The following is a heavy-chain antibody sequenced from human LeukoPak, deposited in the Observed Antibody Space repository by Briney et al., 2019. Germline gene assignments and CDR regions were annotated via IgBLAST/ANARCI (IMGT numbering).Heavy chain of an antibody. Sequence: ETLSLTCTVSGGSISSYYWSWIRQPPGKGLEWIGYIYYSGSTNYNPSLKSRVTISVDTSKNQFSLKLSSVTAADTAVYYCAGLDTAMVSYFDYWGQGTLVTVSS. CDR2: IYYSGST. V-gene: IGHV4-59*08. J-gene: IGHJ4*02. D-gene: IGHD5-18*01. CDR3: AGLDTAMVSYFDY. CDR1: GGSISSYY.